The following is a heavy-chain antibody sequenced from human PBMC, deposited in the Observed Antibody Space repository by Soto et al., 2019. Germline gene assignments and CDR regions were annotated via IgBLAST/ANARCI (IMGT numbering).Heavy chain of an antibody. J-gene: IGHJ4*02. Sequence: QVQLVQSGAEVKEPGASVKVSCKTSGYTFTSLDINRVRQAAGQGPEWMGWMSPGNGKTGYAQRFQGRVSMTRDTSIRTAYMELSSLTFEDTAVYYCARGVNQGVDYWGQGTLVTVSS. CDR2: MSPGNGKT. V-gene: IGHV1-8*01. D-gene: IGHD2-2*01. CDR3: ARGVNQGVDY. CDR1: GYTFTSLD.